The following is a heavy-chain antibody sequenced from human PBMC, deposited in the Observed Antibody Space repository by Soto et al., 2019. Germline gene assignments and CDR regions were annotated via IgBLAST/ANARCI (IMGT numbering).Heavy chain of an antibody. D-gene: IGHD6-19*01. CDR3: ARPRKGWYSHDAFDI. J-gene: IGHJ3*02. CDR1: GFTFSSYG. CDR2: IWYDGSNK. V-gene: IGHV3-33*01. Sequence: QVQLVESGGGVVQPGRSLRLSCAASGFTFSSYGMHWVRQAPGKGLEWVAVIWYDGSNKYYADSVKGRFTISRDNSKNTLYLQMNSLRAEDTAVYYCARPRKGWYSHDAFDIWGQGTMVTVSS.